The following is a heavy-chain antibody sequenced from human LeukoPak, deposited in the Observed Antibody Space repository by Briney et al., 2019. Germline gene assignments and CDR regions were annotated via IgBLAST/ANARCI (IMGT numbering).Heavy chain of an antibody. V-gene: IGHV3-9*01. CDR1: GFTFDDYA. J-gene: IGHJ6*02. CDR2: ISWNSGST. Sequence: PGGSLRLSCAASGFTFDDYAMHWVRQAPGKGLEWVSGISWNSGSTGYADSVKGRFTISRDNAKNSLYLQMNSLRAEDTALYYCAKCMANYYYYGMDVWGQGTTVTVSS. D-gene: IGHD5-24*01. CDR3: AKCMANYYYYGMDV.